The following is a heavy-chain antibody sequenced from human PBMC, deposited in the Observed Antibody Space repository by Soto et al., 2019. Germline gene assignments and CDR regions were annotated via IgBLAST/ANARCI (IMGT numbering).Heavy chain of an antibody. CDR1: GFTFSNYG. D-gene: IGHD1-1*01. V-gene: IGHV3-33*01. CDR3: ARDDPRSGPRDPFDI. J-gene: IGHJ3*02. Sequence: QVQLVESGGGVVQPGRSLRLSCAASGFTFSNYGMHWVRQAPGKGLEWVAVLWYDGSNKNYADSVKGRFTISRDNSKTTLYLQMNSLRAEDTAVYYCARDDPRSGPRDPFDIWGQGTMVTVSS. CDR2: LWYDGSNK.